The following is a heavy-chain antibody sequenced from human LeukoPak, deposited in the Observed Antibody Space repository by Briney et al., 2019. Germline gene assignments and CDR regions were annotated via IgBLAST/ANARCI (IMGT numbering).Heavy chain of an antibody. CDR1: GFTFSSYG. V-gene: IGHV3-30*18. Sequence: PGGSLRLSRAASGFTFSSYGMHWVRQAPGKGLEWVAVISYDGSNKYYADSVKGRFTISRDNSKNTLYLQMNSLRAEDMAVYYCVKRWTGTTIGQQDYWGQGTLVTVSS. D-gene: IGHD1-1*01. CDR2: ISYDGSNK. CDR3: VKRWTGTTIGQQDY. J-gene: IGHJ4*02.